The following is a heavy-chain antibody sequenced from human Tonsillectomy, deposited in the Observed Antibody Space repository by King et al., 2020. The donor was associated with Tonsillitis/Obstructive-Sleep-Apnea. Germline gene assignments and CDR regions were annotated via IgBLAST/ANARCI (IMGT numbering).Heavy chain of an antibody. CDR2: IKQDGSEK. CDR1: GFIFSRYW. D-gene: IGHD3-10*01. CDR3: ARERSSGFDY. Sequence: EVQLVESGGGLVQPGGSLRLSCAASGFIFSRYWMSWVRQAPGKGLEWVANIKQDGSEKYYVDSVKGRITISRDNAKNSLYLQMNSLRAEDTAVYYCARERSSGFDYWGQGTLVTVSS. J-gene: IGHJ4*02. V-gene: IGHV3-7*04.